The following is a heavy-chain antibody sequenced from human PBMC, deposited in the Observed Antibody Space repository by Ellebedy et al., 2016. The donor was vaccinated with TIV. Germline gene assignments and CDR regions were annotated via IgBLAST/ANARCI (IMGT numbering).Heavy chain of an antibody. CDR1: GGSTSRYY. Sequence: MPSETLSLTCTVSGGSTSRYYWRRLRQPPGKGLAWLGYLYHSVSANYHPSLRSRVTISSDPSKKKITLNLTSVTAADTAIYYCAGVRHSWFDPWGQGTLATVSS. CDR2: LYHSVSA. J-gene: IGHJ5*02. CDR3: AGVRHSWFDP. V-gene: IGHV4-59*01.